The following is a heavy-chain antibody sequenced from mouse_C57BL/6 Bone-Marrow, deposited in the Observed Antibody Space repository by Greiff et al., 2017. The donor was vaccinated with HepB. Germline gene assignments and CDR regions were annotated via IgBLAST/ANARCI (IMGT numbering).Heavy chain of an antibody. V-gene: IGHV14-1*01. J-gene: IGHJ2*01. CDR2: IDPEDGDT. CDR1: GFNIKDYY. CDR3: TYPYFDY. Sequence: EVQLQQSGAELVRPGASVKLSCTASGFNIKDYYMHWVKQSPEQGLEWIGRIDPEDGDTEYAPKFQGKATMTEDTSSNTAYLQLSSLTAEDTADYYCTYPYFDYWGQGTTLTVSS. D-gene: IGHD5-1-1*01.